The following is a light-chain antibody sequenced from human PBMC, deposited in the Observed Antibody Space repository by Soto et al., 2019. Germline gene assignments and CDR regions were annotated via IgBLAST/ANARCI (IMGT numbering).Light chain of an antibody. CDR1: QSLLYSPRNKSY. CDR3: QQYFSTPPLT. CDR2: CAS. J-gene: IGKJ4*01. Sequence: IVMPHSLDSLAVSLSARATINCKSSQSLLYSPRNKSYLAWFQQKPRQPPKLLIYCASSREIGVPDLFSGSESGTDFTLSIISLQPEDVAVYYCQQYFSTPPLTFGGGTKVDIK. V-gene: IGKV4-1*01.